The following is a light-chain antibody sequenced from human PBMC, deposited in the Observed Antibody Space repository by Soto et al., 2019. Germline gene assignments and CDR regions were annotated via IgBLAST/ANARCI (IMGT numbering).Light chain of an antibody. CDR3: QQSFSNPRT. CDR2: AAS. CDR1: QSISSY. V-gene: IGKV1-39*01. J-gene: IGKJ1*01. Sequence: DIPMTQSPSSLSASVGDRVTITCRASQSISSYLNWYQHKPGKAPKLLLYAASSLQSGVPSRFSGSGSGTDFTLTISSLQPEDFAIYYCQQSFSNPRTFGQGTKVEIK.